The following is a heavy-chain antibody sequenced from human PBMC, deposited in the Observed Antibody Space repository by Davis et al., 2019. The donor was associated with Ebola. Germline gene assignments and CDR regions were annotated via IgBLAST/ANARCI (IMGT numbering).Heavy chain of an antibody. Sequence: GESLKISCAASGFTFSSYSMNWVRQAPGKGLEWVSSISSSSSYIYYADSVMGRFTISRDNAKNSLYLQMNSLRAEDTAVYYCARDKDYYDSSGYYYVIDYWGQGTLVTVSS. V-gene: IGHV3-21*01. CDR1: GFTFSSYS. CDR3: ARDKDYYDSSGYYYVIDY. J-gene: IGHJ4*02. CDR2: ISSSSSYI. D-gene: IGHD3-22*01.